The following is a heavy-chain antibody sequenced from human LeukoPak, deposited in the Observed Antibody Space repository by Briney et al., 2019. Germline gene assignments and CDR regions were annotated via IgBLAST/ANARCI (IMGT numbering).Heavy chain of an antibody. D-gene: IGHD2-15*01. Sequence: GGSLRLSCAASGFTFSSYGMHWVRQAQGKGLEWVAFIRYDGSNKYYADSVKGRFTISRDNSKNTLYLQMNSLRAADTAVYYFAKDALFRCNSFDYWGQGTLVTVSS. CDR1: GFTFSSYG. V-gene: IGHV3-30*02. CDR3: AKDALFRCNSFDY. CDR2: IRYDGSNK. J-gene: IGHJ4*02.